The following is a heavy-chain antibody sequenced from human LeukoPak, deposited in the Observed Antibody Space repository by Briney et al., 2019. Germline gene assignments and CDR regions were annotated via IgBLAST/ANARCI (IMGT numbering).Heavy chain of an antibody. CDR1: GFTFSSYG. V-gene: IGHV3-30*03. CDR2: ISYDGSNK. D-gene: IGHD2-15*01. CDR3: ARDLLRSPQDIVVVVAANNSYDYGRDV. Sequence: GGSLRLSCAASGFTFSSYGMHWVRQAPGKGLEWVAVISYDGSNKYYADSVKGRFTIYRDNSKNTLYLQMNSLRAEDTAVYYCARDLLRSPQDIVVVVAANNSYDYGRDVGAQGTTVTVP. J-gene: IGHJ6*02.